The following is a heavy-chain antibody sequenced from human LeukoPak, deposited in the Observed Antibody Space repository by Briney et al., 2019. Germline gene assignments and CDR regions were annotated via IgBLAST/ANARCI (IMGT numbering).Heavy chain of an antibody. V-gene: IGHV3-7*01. CDR2: IKQDGSEK. D-gene: IGHD6-19*01. Sequence: PGGSLRLSCAASGFTFSSYWMSWVRQAPGKGLEWVANIKQDGSEKYYVDSVKGRFTISRDNAKNSLYLQMNSLRAEDTAVYYCAKGQAVADDDYWGQGTLVTVSS. J-gene: IGHJ4*02. CDR3: AKGQAVADDDY. CDR1: GFTFSSYW.